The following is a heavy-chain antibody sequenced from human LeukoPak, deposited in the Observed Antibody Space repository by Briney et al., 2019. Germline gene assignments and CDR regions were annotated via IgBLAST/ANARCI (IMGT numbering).Heavy chain of an antibody. D-gene: IGHD6-25*01. CDR3: AREKFTTESRSDYYYGMDV. J-gene: IGHJ6*02. CDR1: GHTFTSYG. Sequence: ASVKVSCKASGHTFTSYGISWVRQAPGQGLEWMGWISAYNGNTNYAQKLQGRVTMTTDTSTSTAYMELRSLRSDDTAVYYCAREKFTTESRSDYYYGMDVWGQGTTVTVSS. CDR2: ISAYNGNT. V-gene: IGHV1-18*01.